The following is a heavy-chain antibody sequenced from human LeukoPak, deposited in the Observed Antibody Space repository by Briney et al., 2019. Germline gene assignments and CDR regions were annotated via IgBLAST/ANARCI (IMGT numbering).Heavy chain of an antibody. CDR2: INPNSGGT. D-gene: IGHD4-17*01. J-gene: IGHJ4*02. CDR3: ARDSDYGDYGDY. CDR1: VYTFTGYY. Sequence: GASVNVSCKASVYTFTGYYMHWVRQAPGQGLEWMGWINPNSGGTNYAQKFQGRVTMTRDTSISTAYMELSRLRSDDTAVYYCARDSDYGDYGDYWGQGTLVTVSS. V-gene: IGHV1-2*02.